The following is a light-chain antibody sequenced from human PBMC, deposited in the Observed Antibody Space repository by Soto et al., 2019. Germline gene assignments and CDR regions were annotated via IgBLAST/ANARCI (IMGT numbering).Light chain of an antibody. CDR2: STS. Sequence: DIQLTQSPSFLSASVGDRVTITCRASQDISTFLAWYQQKPGKAPQLLIYSTSNLHSGVPSRFSGSGSGTEFTLPVSSLQPEDFATYHCQQHNTYPYTFGHGTNLEIK. V-gene: IGKV1-9*01. CDR1: QDISTF. J-gene: IGKJ2*01. CDR3: QQHNTYPYT.